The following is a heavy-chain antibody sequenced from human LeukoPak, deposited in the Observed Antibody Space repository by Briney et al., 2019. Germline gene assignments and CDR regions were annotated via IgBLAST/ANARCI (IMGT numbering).Heavy chain of an antibody. Sequence: PSQTLSLTCTVSGDSISSGDFYWSWIRQSPGKGQQWLGYIYSSGGAYYYPSLSSRLTISLDKSKNQFSLKVTSVTAADTAVYYCARVSGYYGTGTYYLDNWGQGTLVTVSS. CDR2: IYSSGGA. CDR1: GDSISSGDFY. J-gene: IGHJ4*02. D-gene: IGHD3-10*01. V-gene: IGHV4-30-4*08. CDR3: ARVSGYYGTGTYYLDN.